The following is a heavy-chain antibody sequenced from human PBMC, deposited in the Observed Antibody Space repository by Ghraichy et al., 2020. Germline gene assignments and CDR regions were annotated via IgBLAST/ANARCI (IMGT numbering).Heavy chain of an antibody. V-gene: IGHV6-1*01. CDR3: ARDPHYCSSTSCRGYYYYGMDV. Sequence: SQTLSLTCAISGDSVSSNSAAWNWIRQSPSRGLEWLGRTYYRSKWYNDYAVSVKSRITINPDTSKNQFSLQLNSVTPEDTAVYYCARDPHYCSSTSCRGYYYYGMDVWGQGTTVTVSS. CDR2: TYYRSKWYN. D-gene: IGHD2-2*01. CDR1: GDSVSSNSAA. J-gene: IGHJ6*02.